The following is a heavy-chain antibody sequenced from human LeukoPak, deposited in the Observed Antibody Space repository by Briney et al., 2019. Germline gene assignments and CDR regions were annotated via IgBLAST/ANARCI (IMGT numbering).Heavy chain of an antibody. CDR2: IYPGDSDT. J-gene: IGHJ3*02. V-gene: IGHV5-51*01. CDR1: GYSFTSYW. D-gene: IGHD3-22*01. CDR3: ARRPGSYYYDSSGYSDAFDI. Sequence: GASLQISCKGSGYSFTSYWIGWVRQMPGKGLEWMGIIYPGDSDTRYSPSFQGQVTISADKSISTAYLQWSSLKASDTAMYYCARRPGSYYYDSSGYSDAFDIWGQGTMVTVSS.